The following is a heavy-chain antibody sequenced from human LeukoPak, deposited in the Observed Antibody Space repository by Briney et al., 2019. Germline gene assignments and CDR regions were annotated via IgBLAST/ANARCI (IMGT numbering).Heavy chain of an antibody. V-gene: IGHV3-23*01. Sequence: GGSLRLSCAISGFIFSNYALSWVRQPPGKGLEWASCISGSGGSTYHADSVKGQFTISRDSSKNTLYLQINSLRAEGTAIYYCARVIRAANGKGYFDFWGQGTLVSVST. CDR1: GFIFSNYA. J-gene: IGHJ4*02. CDR2: ISGSGGST. CDR3: ARVIRAANGKGYFDF. D-gene: IGHD6-13*01.